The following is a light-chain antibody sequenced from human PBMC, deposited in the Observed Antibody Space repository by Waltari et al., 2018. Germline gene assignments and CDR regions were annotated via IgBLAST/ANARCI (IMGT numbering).Light chain of an antibody. CDR3: ATWDNGLNGVV. CDR2: KNN. V-gene: IGLV1-44*01. J-gene: IGLJ2*01. Sequence: QSVLTQPPSASGTPGQTTTVSCSGSRPTLGSNPVNWYQQRPGTAPKLLIYKNNRRPSGVPDRFSGSKSGTSASLAISGLQSEDEADYFCATWDNGLNGVVFGGGSKVTVL. CDR1: RPTLGSNP.